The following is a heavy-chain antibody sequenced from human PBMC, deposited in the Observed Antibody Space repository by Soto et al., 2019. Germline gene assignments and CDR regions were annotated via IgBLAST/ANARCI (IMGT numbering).Heavy chain of an antibody. CDR3: ARHISVDYFVY. CDR1: GDSITSNSYF. J-gene: IGHJ4*02. V-gene: IGHV4-39*01. Sequence: SETLSLTCTVSGDSITSNSYFWAWIRQPPGKGLEWIGSIYYSGTTYYNPSLKSRVTISVDRSKNQFSLKLSSVTAADTAVYYCARHISVDYFVYWGQGPLVTVSS. CDR2: IYYSGTT.